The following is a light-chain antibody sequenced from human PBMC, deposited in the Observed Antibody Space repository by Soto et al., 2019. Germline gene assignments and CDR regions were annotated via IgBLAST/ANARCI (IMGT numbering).Light chain of an antibody. J-gene: IGKJ1*01. Sequence: AIRMTQSPSSLSASTGDRVTITCRASQGISSYLAWYQQKPGKAPKLLIYAASTLQSGVPSRFSGSGSGTDFTLTISSLQSEDFATYFCQQYYSYPVTFGQGTKVKIK. CDR1: QGISSY. V-gene: IGKV1-8*01. CDR2: AAS. CDR3: QQYYSYPVT.